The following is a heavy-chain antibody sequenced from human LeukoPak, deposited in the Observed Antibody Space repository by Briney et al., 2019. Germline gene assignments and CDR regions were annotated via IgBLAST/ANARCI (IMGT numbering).Heavy chain of an antibody. CDR1: GFTFSSYG. CDR2: IRYDGSNK. Sequence: GGSLRLSCAASGFTFSSYGMHWVRQAPGKGLEWVAFIRYDGSNKYYAASVKGRFTISRGNSKNTLYLQMNSLRAEDTAVYYCAGRYDSSGYPLHWGQGTLVTVSS. D-gene: IGHD3-22*01. J-gene: IGHJ4*02. V-gene: IGHV3-30*02. CDR3: AGRYDSSGYPLH.